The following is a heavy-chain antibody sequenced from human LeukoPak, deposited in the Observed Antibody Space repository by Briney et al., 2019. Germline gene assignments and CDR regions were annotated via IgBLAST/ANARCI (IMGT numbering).Heavy chain of an antibody. CDR1: GYSFTSYW. Sequence: AGESLRISCKGSGYSFTSYWISWVRQMPGKGLEWMGRIDPSDSYTNYSPSFQGHVTISADKSTSTAYLQWSSLKASDTAMYYCARLYCSGGSCYSRYYGMDVWGKGTTVTVSS. D-gene: IGHD2-15*01. J-gene: IGHJ6*04. V-gene: IGHV5-10-1*01. CDR3: ARLYCSGGSCYSRYYGMDV. CDR2: IDPSDSYT.